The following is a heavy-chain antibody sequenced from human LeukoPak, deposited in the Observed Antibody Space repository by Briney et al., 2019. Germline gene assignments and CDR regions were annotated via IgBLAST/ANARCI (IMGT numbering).Heavy chain of an antibody. V-gene: IGHV4-34*01. CDR3: ARGQASYDFWSGYLWFDP. J-gene: IGHJ5*02. CDR2: INHSGST. Sequence: SETPSLTCAVYGGSFSGYYWSWIRQPPGKGLEWIGEINHSGSTNYNPSLKSRVTISVDTSKNQFSLKLSSVTAADTAVYYCARGQASYDFWSGYLWFDPWGQGTLVTVSS. CDR1: GGSFSGYY. D-gene: IGHD3-3*01.